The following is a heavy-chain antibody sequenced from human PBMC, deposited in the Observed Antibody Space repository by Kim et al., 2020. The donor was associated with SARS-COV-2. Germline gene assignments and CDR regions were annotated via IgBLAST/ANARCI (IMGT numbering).Heavy chain of an antibody. D-gene: IGHD6-13*01. V-gene: IGHV3-7*03. CDR1: GFTFSSYW. J-gene: IGHJ5*02. CDR2: IKQDGSEK. Sequence: GGSLRLSCAASGFTFSSYWMSWVRQAPGKGLEWVANIKQDGSEKYYVDSVKGRFTISRDNAKNSLYLQMNSLRAEDTAVYYCARDWTDLQQLVPDTINWFDPWGQGTLVTVSS. CDR3: ARDWTDLQQLVPDTINWFDP.